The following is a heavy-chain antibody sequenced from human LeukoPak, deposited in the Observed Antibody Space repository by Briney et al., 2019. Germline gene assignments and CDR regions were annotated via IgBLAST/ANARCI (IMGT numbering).Heavy chain of an antibody. CDR3: AKDMHLFLRVGATGY. CDR1: GFTFSSYA. Sequence: GGSLRLSCAASGFTFSSYAMSWVRQAPGKGLEWVSAISGSGGSTYYADSVKGRFTISRDNSKNTLYLQMDSLRAEDTAVYYCAKDMHLFLRVGATGYWGQGTLVTVSS. CDR2: ISGSGGST. J-gene: IGHJ4*02. D-gene: IGHD1-26*01. V-gene: IGHV3-23*01.